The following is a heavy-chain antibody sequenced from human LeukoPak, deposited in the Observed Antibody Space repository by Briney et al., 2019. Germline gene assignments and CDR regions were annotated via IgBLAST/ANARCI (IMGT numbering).Heavy chain of an antibody. CDR1: GFTFSSYA. V-gene: IGHV3-64*01. Sequence: GGSLRLSCAASGFTFSSYAMHWVRQAPGKGLVYVSAISSNGGSTYYANSVKGRFTISRDNSKNTLYLQMGSLRAEDMAVYYCARPNGYSSGWYRFWGQGTLVTVSS. D-gene: IGHD6-19*01. CDR2: ISSNGGST. CDR3: ARPNGYSSGWYRF. J-gene: IGHJ4*02.